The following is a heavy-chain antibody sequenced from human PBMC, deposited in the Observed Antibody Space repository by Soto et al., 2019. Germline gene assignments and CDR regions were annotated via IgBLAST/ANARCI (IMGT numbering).Heavy chain of an antibody. V-gene: IGHV3-30*03. CDR2: ISYDGSNK. CDR3: IVMSSYCGGDCYPLIFDY. Sequence: QVQLVESGGGVVQPGRSLRLSCAASGFTFSSYGMHWVRQAPGKGLEWVAVISYDGSNKYYADSVKGRFTISRDNSKNTLYLQMNSLRAEDTAVYYCIVMSSYCGGDCYPLIFDYWGQGTLVTVSS. J-gene: IGHJ4*02. CDR1: GFTFSSYG. D-gene: IGHD2-21*02.